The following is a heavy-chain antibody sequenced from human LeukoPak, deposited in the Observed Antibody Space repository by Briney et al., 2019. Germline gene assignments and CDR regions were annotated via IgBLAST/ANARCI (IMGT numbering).Heavy chain of an antibody. Sequence: GGSLRLSCVASGFSFSDHWMNWFRQAPGKGLEWVATIKKDRSEQYYVDSMKGRLTISRDNAKNSVYLQIHNLRAEDTAVYYCARDLGWLQSDYWGQGTLVTVS. J-gene: IGHJ4*02. CDR2: IKKDRSEQ. CDR3: ARDLGWLQSDY. D-gene: IGHD5-24*01. V-gene: IGHV3-7*01. CDR1: GFSFSDHW.